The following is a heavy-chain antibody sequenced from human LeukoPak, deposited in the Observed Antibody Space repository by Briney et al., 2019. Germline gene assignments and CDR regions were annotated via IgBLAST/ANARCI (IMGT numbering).Heavy chain of an antibody. CDR3: ARDITVAGTGGFDY. CDR1: GFTFSSYA. J-gene: IGHJ4*02. Sequence: GGSLRLSCAASGFTFSSYAMHWVRQAPGKGLEWVAVISYDGSNKYYADSVKGRFTISRDNSKNTLYLQMNSLRAEDTAVYYCARDITVAGTGGFDYWGQGTLVTVSS. CDR2: ISYDGSNK. D-gene: IGHD6-19*01. V-gene: IGHV3-30*04.